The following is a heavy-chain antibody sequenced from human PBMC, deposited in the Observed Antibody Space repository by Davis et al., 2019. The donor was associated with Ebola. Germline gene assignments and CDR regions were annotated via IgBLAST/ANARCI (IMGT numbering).Heavy chain of an antibody. Sequence: GESLKISCAASGFTFSGSAMHWVRQASGKGLEWVGRIRSKANSYATSYAASVKGRFIISRHDSKDTVYLQMNSLKTEDTAVYYGITPRAVGKGMDCFYPWGQGTLVTVSS. CDR1: GFTFSGSA. J-gene: IGHJ5*02. D-gene: IGHD6-19*01. V-gene: IGHV3-73*01. CDR2: IRSKANSYAT. CDR3: ITPRAVGKGMDCFYP.